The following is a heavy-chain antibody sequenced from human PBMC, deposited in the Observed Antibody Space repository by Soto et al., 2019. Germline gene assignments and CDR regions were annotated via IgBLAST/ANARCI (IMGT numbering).Heavy chain of an antibody. CDR2: ISSSSSYI. Sequence: GVSLRLSCAASGFTFSSYSMNWVRQAPGKGLEWVSSISSSSSYIYYADSVKGRFTISRDNAKNSLYLQMNSLRAEDTAVYYCARETYYYGSGSAGYFDNWGQGTLVNVSS. CDR3: ARETYYYGSGSAGYFDN. D-gene: IGHD3-10*01. J-gene: IGHJ4*02. CDR1: GFTFSSYS. V-gene: IGHV3-21*01.